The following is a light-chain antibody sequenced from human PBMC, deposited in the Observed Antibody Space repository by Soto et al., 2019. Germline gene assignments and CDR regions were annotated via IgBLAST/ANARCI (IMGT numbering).Light chain of an antibody. CDR1: QGVSAN. CDR3: QQYNDWPLT. J-gene: IGKJ3*01. CDR2: GPS. Sequence: EIVMTQSPATLSVSPGERATLSCRASQGVSANLAWYQQRPGQPPRLLIYGPSTRAPGIPARFSGSGSGTEFTLTIRSLQSEDFAVYYCQQYNDWPLTFGPGPKVDIK. V-gene: IGKV3-15*01.